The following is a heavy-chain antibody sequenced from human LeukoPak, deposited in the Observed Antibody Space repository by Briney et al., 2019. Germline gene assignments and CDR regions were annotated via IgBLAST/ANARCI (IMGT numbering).Heavy chain of an antibody. CDR1: GFTSSSYW. D-gene: IGHD3-16*01. CDR3: ARDVLTFGGVSADNSDY. CDR2: IKQDGSEK. V-gene: IGHV3-7*01. Sequence: GGSLRLSCAASGFTSSSYWMSWVRQAPGKGLEWVANIKQDGSEKYYVDSVKGRFTISRDNAKNSLYLQMNSLRAEDTAVYYCARDVLTFGGVSADNSDYWGQGTLVTVSS. J-gene: IGHJ4*02.